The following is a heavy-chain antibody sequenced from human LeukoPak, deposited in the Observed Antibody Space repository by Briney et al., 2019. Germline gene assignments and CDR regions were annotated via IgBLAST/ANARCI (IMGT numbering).Heavy chain of an antibody. CDR3: ASGIAARRRSTDAFDI. V-gene: IGHV4-59*12. CDR1: GGSISSYY. J-gene: IGHJ3*02. D-gene: IGHD6-6*01. Sequence: SETLSLTCTVPGGSISSYYWSWIRQPPGKGLEWIGSIYYSGSTYYNPSLKSRVTISVDTSKNQFSLKLSSVTAADTAVYYCASGIAARRRSTDAFDIWGQGTMVTVSS. CDR2: IYYSGST.